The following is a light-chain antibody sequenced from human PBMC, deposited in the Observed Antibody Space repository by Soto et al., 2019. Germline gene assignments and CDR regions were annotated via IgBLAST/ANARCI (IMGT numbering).Light chain of an antibody. CDR1: QSVSSY. CDR2: DAS. V-gene: IGKV3-11*01. Sequence: EIVLTQSPATLSLSPGERATLSCRASQSVSSYLAWYQQKPGQAPRLLIYDASNRATGIPARFSGSGSGTDFTLTISSLEPEDFAVYHCQQRSNWPITFGPGTKVDI. CDR3: QQRSNWPIT. J-gene: IGKJ3*01.